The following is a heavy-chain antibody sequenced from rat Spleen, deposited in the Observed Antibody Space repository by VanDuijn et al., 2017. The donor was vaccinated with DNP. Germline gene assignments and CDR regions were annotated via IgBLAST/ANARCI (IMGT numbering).Heavy chain of an antibody. CDR2: ISTRGGSA. CDR3: ATVLCDY. Sequence: EVQLVESGGGLVQPGRSMKLSCAASGFTFSDYDMAWVRQAPTTGLEWVASISTRGGSAYYRDSVKGRFTVPRHNAKSTLYLQVDSLRSEDTATYYCATVLCDYWGQGVMVTVSS. V-gene: IGHV5-25*01. D-gene: IGHD3-2*01. CDR1: GFTFSDYD. J-gene: IGHJ2*01.